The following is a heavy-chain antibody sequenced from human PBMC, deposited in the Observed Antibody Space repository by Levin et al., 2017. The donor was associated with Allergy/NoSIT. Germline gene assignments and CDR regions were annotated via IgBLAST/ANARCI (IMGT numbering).Heavy chain of an antibody. D-gene: IGHD3-16*01. V-gene: IGHV4-34*01. CDR2: INHSGST. CDR3: ARSRGRGYWFDP. CDR1: GGSFSGYY. J-gene: IGHJ5*02. Sequence: PSETLSLTCAAYGGSFSGYYWSWIRQPPGKGLEWIGEINHSGSTNYNPSLKSRVTISVDTSKNQFSLKLSSVTAADTAVYYCARSRGRGYWFDPWGQGTLVTVSS.